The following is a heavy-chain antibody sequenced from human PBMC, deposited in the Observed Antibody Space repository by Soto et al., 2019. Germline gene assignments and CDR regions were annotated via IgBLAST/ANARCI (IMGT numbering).Heavy chain of an antibody. D-gene: IGHD6-19*01. J-gene: IGHJ4*02. Sequence: SVKVSCKASGGTFSSYAISWVRQAPGQGLEWMGGIIPIFGTANYAQKFQGRVTITADEFTSTAYMELSSLRSEDTAVYYCTQSSGGDYFDYWGQGTLVTVSS. CDR1: GGTFSSYA. CDR2: IIPIFGTA. CDR3: TQSSGGDYFDY. V-gene: IGHV1-69*13.